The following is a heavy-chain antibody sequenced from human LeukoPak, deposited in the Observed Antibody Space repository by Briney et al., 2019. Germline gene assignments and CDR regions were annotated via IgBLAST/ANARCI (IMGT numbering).Heavy chain of an antibody. CDR2: IIPIFGTA. J-gene: IGHJ4*02. Sequence: ASVKVSCKASGGTFSSYAISWVRQAPGQGLEWMGGIIPIFGTANYAQKFQGRDTITADESTSTAYMELSSLRSEDTAVYYCARRYGDLPFDYWGQGTLVTVSS. CDR1: GGTFSSYA. CDR3: ARRYGDLPFDY. D-gene: IGHD4-17*01. V-gene: IGHV1-69*13.